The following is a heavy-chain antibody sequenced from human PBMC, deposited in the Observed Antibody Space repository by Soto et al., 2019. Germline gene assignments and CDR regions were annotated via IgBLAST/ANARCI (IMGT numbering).Heavy chain of an antibody. J-gene: IGHJ4*02. CDR3: ARHFGNYGDWAFDF. D-gene: IGHD4-17*01. CDR2: INYSGRT. Sequence: PSETLSLTCTVSGGSISDSSQYWAWIRQPPGKGLEWIATINYSGRTYYNPSLRSRVTISVDTSRDQFSLNLNSVTAADTAVYYCARHFGNYGDWAFDFWGQGTLVTVSS. V-gene: IGHV4-39*01. CDR1: GGSISDSSQY.